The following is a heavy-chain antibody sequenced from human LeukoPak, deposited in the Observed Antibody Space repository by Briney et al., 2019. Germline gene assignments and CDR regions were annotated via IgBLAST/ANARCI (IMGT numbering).Heavy chain of an antibody. CDR1: GGTFSSYT. Sequence: GSSVKVSCKASGGTFSSYTISWVRQAPGQGLEWMGRIILILGIANYAQKFQGRVTITADKSTSTAYMELSSLRSEDTAVYYCVSRYSSSSGSFDYWGQGTLVAVSS. V-gene: IGHV1-69*02. CDR3: VSRYSSSSGSFDY. J-gene: IGHJ4*02. D-gene: IGHD6-6*01. CDR2: IILILGIA.